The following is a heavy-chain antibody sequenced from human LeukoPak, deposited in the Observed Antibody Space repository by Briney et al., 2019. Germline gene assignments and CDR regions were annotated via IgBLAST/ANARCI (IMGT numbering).Heavy chain of an antibody. V-gene: IGHV3-23*01. Sequence: GSLRLSCTTSGFTFSSYALSWVRQAPGKGLEWVSGIRVSGSTYYPDSVTGRFTISRDNSENTLYLQMSGLRAEDTAIYYCARGIDVVATTKAVAGTGDSDYWGQGTLVTVSS. CDR2: IRVSGST. J-gene: IGHJ4*02. D-gene: IGHD6-19*01. CDR1: GFTFSSYA. CDR3: ARGIDVVATTKAVAGTGDSDY.